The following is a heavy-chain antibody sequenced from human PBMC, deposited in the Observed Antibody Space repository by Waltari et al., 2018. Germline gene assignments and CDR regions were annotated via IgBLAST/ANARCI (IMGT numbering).Heavy chain of an antibody. CDR2: ITHTGDS. J-gene: IGHJ4*02. Sequence: QVQLQQWGAGLLKPSETVSLTCGESGASFGGFYWSWIRQAPGKGLEWIGDITHTGDSNINPSLKSRLTISVDTSKRQFSLELTSVTPADTAVYYCGRAPATSWFGYSVYWGQGTVVTVSS. CDR3: GRAPATSWFGYSVY. D-gene: IGHD2-2*01. CDR1: GASFGGFY. V-gene: IGHV4-34*01.